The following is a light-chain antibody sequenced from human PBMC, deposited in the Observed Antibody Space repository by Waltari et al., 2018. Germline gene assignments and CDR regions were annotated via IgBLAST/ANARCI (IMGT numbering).Light chain of an antibody. CDR2: GAS. Sequence: EIVLTQSPATLSLSPGERATLSCRASQSVPKDFLAWYQHKPGQAPRFLISGASTRATGIPDRFSGSGSGTDFTLTISPLEPEDFAVYYCHQYASPPRTFGQGTKVEIK. CDR1: QSVPKDF. J-gene: IGKJ1*01. V-gene: IGKV3-20*01. CDR3: HQYASPPRT.